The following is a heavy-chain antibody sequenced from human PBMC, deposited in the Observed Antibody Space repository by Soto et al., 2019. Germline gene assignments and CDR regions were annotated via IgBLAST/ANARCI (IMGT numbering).Heavy chain of an antibody. CDR2: IYNSGST. CDR1: GGSVSSGSYY. D-gene: IGHD6-6*01. V-gene: IGHV4-61*01. CDR3: ARWSPKGGYSSSSDGWALDY. J-gene: IGHJ4*02. Sequence: SETLSLACTVSGGSVSSGSYYWSWIRQPPGKGLEWIGYIYNSGSTNYNPSLKSRVTISVDTSKNQFSLKLSSVTAADTAVYYCARWSPKGGYSSSSDGWALDYWGPGTLVTVSS.